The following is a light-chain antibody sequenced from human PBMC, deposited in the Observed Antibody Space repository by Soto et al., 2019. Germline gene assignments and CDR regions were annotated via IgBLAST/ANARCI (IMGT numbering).Light chain of an antibody. CDR2: GAS. J-gene: IGKJ3*01. Sequence: XILMTQSPSTLSVSPGERATLSCRSSQSVSSNLAWYQQKPGQAPRLIIYGASNRATGIPARLSGSGSGTEFTLTISSLQSEDFAVYYCQQYNNWHLIFTFGPGTKVDIK. V-gene: IGKV3-15*01. CDR1: QSVSSN. CDR3: QQYNNWHLIFT.